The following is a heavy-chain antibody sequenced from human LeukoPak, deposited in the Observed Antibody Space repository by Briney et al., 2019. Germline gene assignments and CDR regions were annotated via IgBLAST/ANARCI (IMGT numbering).Heavy chain of an antibody. CDR2: MSYSGST. V-gene: IGHV4-39*01. J-gene: IGHJ4*02. CDR3: ARHLRSVYDPRAFDY. Sequence: SETLSLTCTVSGGYISSSSYFWAWIRQPPGKGLECIGSMSYSGSTYYNPSLKSRVTISVDTSKNQFSLKLTSVTAADTAVYYCARHLRSVYDPRAFDYRGQGTLVTVSS. D-gene: IGHD5/OR15-5a*01. CDR1: GGYISSSSYF.